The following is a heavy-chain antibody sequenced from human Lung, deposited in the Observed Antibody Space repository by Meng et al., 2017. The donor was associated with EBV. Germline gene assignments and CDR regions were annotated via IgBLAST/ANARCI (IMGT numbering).Heavy chain of an antibody. Sequence: RLVESGGGLVQPGGSLQLSCAASGFSFSGPAMHWVRQASGKGLEWVGRIRSNANNYATSFGASVEGRFTITRDDSNNTAYLQMNSLKTEDTAVYYCTSRSYWGQGTLVTVAS. J-gene: IGHJ4*02. CDR1: GFSFSGPA. D-gene: IGHD3-10*01. CDR3: TSRSY. CDR2: IRSNANNYAT. V-gene: IGHV3-73*02.